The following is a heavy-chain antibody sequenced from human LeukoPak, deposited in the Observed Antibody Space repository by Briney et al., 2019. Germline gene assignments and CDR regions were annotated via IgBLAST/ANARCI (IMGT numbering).Heavy chain of an antibody. CDR1: GGSFSGYY. D-gene: IGHD2-21*01. J-gene: IGHJ3*02. Sequence: SETLSLTCAVYGGSFSGYYWSWIRQPPGKGLEWIGEINHYGSISYNPSLKSRVTISVDTSKNQFSLRLSSVTAADTAVYYCARSILGHDAFDIWGQGTMVTVSS. V-gene: IGHV4-34*01. CDR2: INHYGSI. CDR3: ARSILGHDAFDI.